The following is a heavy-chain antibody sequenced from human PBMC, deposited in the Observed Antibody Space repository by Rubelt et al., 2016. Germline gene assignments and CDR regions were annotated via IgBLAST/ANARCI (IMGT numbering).Heavy chain of an antibody. CDR1: GGSISSYY. J-gene: IGHJ5*02. V-gene: IGHV4-59*08. CDR2: IYYSGSN. Sequence: GPGLVNPSETLSLTCTVSGGSISSYYWSWIRQPPGKGLEWIGYIYYSGSNNYNPSLKSRVTISVDTSKNQFSLKLSSVTAADTAVYYCARRGSRGAYPTWGQGTLVTVSS. D-gene: IGHD3-10*01. CDR3: ARRGSRGAYPT.